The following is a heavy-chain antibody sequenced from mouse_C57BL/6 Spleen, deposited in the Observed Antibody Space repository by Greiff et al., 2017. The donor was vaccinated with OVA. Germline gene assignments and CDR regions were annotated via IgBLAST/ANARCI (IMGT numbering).Heavy chain of an antibody. V-gene: IGHV5-17*01. CDR3: ARETVVDIDY. D-gene: IGHD1-1*01. CDR2: ISSGSSTI. CDR1: GFTFSDYG. Sequence: EVHLVESGGGLVKPGGSLKLSCAASGFTFSDYGMHWVRQAPEKGLEWVAYISSGSSTIYYADTVKGRFTISRDNAKNTLFLQMTSLRSEDTAMYYCARETVVDIDYWGQGTTLTVSS. J-gene: IGHJ2*01.